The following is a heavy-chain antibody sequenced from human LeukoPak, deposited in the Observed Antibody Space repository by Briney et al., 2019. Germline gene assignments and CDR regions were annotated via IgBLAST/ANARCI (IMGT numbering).Heavy chain of an antibody. CDR3: ARMPFMVRGVIELDY. V-gene: IGHV1-69*13. D-gene: IGHD3-10*01. Sequence: AASVKVSCKASGGTFSSYAISWVRQAPGQGLEWMGGIIPIFGTANYAQKFQGRVTITADESTSTAYMELSSLRSEDTAVYYCARMPFMVRGVIELDYWGQGPLVAVSS. CDR2: IIPIFGTA. J-gene: IGHJ4*02. CDR1: GGTFSSYA.